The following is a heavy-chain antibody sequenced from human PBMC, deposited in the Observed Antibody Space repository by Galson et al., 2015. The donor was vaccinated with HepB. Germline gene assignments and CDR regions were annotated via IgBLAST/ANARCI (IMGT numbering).Heavy chain of an antibody. CDR1: GFTFSSYS. D-gene: IGHD2-2*01. V-gene: IGHV3-21*01. CDR3: ASFMEADYQLLFQGGYYYYGMDV. CDR2: ISSSSSYI. J-gene: IGHJ6*02. Sequence: SLRLSCAASGFTFSSYSMNWVRQAPGKGLEWVSSISSSSSYIYYADSVKGRFTLSRDNAKNSLYLQMNSLRAEDTAVYYCASFMEADYQLLFQGGYYYYGMDVWGQGTTVTVSS.